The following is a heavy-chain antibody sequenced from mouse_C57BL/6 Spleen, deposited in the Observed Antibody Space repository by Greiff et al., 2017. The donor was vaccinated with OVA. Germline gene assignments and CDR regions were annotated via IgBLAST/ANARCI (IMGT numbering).Heavy chain of an antibody. CDR1: GYAFSSYW. CDR2: IYPGDGDT. D-gene: IGHD1-1*01. CDR3: ARSPYYYGSSYRYFDV. J-gene: IGHJ1*03. V-gene: IGHV1-80*01. Sequence: QVQLKQSGAELVKPGASVKISCKASGYAFSSYWMNWVKQRPGKGLEWIGQIYPGDGDTNYNGKFKGKATLTADKSSSTAYMQPSSLTSEDSAVYFCARSPYYYGSSYRYFDVWGTGTTVTVSS.